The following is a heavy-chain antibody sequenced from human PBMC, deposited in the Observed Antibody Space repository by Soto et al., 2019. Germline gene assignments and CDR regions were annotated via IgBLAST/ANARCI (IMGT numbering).Heavy chain of an antibody. Sequence: SETLSLTCAVYGGSFSGYYWSWIRQPPGKGLEWIGEINHSGSTNYNPSLKSRVTISVDTSKNQFSLKLSSVTAADTAVYYCARAGRRYYGSGTLPWFDPWGQGTLVTVSS. CDR2: INHSGST. CDR3: ARAGRRYYGSGTLPWFDP. J-gene: IGHJ5*02. V-gene: IGHV4-34*01. D-gene: IGHD3-10*01. CDR1: GGSFSGYY.